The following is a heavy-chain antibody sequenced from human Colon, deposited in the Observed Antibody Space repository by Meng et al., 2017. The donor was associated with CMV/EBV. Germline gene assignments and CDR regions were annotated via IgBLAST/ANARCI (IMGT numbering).Heavy chain of an antibody. D-gene: IGHD2-15*01. CDR2: INSDGSST. CDR1: GFTFSSYW. CDR3: ARAPVIYCSGGSCYAYYYYGMDV. J-gene: IGHJ6*02. Sequence: GESLKISCAASGFTFSSYWMHWVRQAPGKGLVWVSRINSDGSSTSYADSVKGRFTISRDNAKNTLYLQMNSLRAEDTAVYYCARAPVIYCSGGSCYAYYYYGMDVWGQGTTVTVSS. V-gene: IGHV3-74*01.